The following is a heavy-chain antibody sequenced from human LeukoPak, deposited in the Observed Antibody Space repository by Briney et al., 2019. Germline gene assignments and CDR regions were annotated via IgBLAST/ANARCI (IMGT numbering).Heavy chain of an antibody. CDR1: GFTFNNFA. Sequence: QPGGSLRLSCVASGFTFNNFAMSWVRQAPGKGLEWVSALSGSGSTTYYADSVKGRFTISRDNSKNTLYLQMNSLRAEDTAVYYCAKDLHWGFDYWGQGTLVTVSS. J-gene: IGHJ4*02. V-gene: IGHV3-23*01. CDR3: AKDLHWGFDY. D-gene: IGHD7-27*01. CDR2: LSGSGSTT.